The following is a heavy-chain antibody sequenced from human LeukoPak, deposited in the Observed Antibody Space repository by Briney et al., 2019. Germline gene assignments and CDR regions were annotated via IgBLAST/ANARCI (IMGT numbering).Heavy chain of an antibody. D-gene: IGHD2/OR15-2a*01. CDR1: GGSISSYY. Sequence: SETLSLTCTVSGGSISSYYWSWIRHPPGKGLEWIAYISDIGSINYNPSLKSRVTISLDTSKNQFSLKLSSVTAADTAVYYCAGHHPRNTVDFWGQGTLVTVSS. J-gene: IGHJ4*02. CDR2: ISDIGSI. CDR3: AGHHPRNTVDF. V-gene: IGHV4-59*08.